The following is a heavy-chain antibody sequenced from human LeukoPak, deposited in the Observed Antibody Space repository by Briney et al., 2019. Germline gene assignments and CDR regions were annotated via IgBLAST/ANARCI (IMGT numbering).Heavy chain of an antibody. V-gene: IGHV4-34*01. CDR2: INHSGST. J-gene: IGHJ4*02. D-gene: IGHD1-26*01. CDR1: GGSFSGYY. Sequence: PSETLSLTCAVYGGSFSGYYWSWIRQPPGKGLEWIGEINHSGSTNYNPSLKSRVTISVDTSKNQFSLKLSSVTAADTAVYYCARGGGGYSYWGQGTLVTVSS. CDR3: ARGGGGYSY.